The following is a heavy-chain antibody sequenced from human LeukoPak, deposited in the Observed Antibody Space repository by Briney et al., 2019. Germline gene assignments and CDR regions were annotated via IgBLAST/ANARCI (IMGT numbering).Heavy chain of an antibody. V-gene: IGHV4-39*01. J-gene: IGHJ6*03. CDR1: GDSISTSSYY. Sequence: SETLSLTCSVSGDSISTSSYYWGWIRQPPGKGLEWIGSIYYSGSTYYNPPLTSRVTISVDTSKNQFSLKLSSVTAADTAVYYCARHKDYDYSYMDVWGKGTTVTISS. CDR3: ARHKDYDYSYMDV. CDR2: IYYSGST.